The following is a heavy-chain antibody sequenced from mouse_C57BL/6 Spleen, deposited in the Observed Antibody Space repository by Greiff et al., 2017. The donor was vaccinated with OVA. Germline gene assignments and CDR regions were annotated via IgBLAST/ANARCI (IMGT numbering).Heavy chain of an antibody. J-gene: IGHJ4*01. CDR3: ARTYDSYGRVDAMDY. Sequence: QVQLQQPGAELVKPGASVKMSCKASGYTFTSYWITWVKQRPGQGLEWIGDIYPGSGSTNYNEKFKSKATLTVDTSYSTAYMQLSSLTSEDSAVYYCARTYDSYGRVDAMDYWGQGTSVTVSS. V-gene: IGHV1-55*01. CDR1: GYTFTSYW. D-gene: IGHD2-4*01. CDR2: IYPGSGST.